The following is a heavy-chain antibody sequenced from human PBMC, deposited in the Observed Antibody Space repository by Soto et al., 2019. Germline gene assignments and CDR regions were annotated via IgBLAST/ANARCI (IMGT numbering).Heavy chain of an antibody. J-gene: IGHJ5*02. CDR2: IDGSGGIT. Sequence: QLLQSGGGLVQPGGSLTLSCAASGFTFGTTDMSWVRQAPGEGLEWVSTIDGSGGITYYADSVKGRFTISRDNSRNTVYLQMNSLRVDDTALYYCVKNSVWFNTWGQGALVTVSS. CDR1: GFTFGTTD. CDR3: VKNSVWFNT. V-gene: IGHV3-23*01. D-gene: IGHD3-10*01.